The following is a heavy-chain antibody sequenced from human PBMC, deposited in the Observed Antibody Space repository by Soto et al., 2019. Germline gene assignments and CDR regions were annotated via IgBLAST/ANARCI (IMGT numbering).Heavy chain of an antibody. V-gene: IGHV4-59*01. CDR2: FXYXGXX. CDR3: ARSLPYRGCDN. CDR1: GGSISSYY. Sequence: PSETLSLSCSVSGGSISSYYWNWIRQTPGKGLEXIGXFXYXGXXXXXXSRKSRVTMSVDTSKNQFSMKLSSVTAADTAVYYCARSLPYRGCDNWGQGKMVTVSS. J-gene: IGHJ3*01. D-gene: IGHD2-21*02.